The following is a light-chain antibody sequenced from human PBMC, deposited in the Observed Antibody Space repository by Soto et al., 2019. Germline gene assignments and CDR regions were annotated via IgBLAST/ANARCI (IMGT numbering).Light chain of an antibody. V-gene: IGKV3-20*01. J-gene: IGKJ2*01. CDR3: QQYGSSLPMYT. Sequence: EIVLTQSPGTLSLSPGERATLFCRASQSVSSSYLAWYQQKPGQAPRLLIYGASTRATGIPDRFSGSGSGTDFTLTISRLEPEDFAVYYCQQYGSSLPMYTFGQGTKLEIK. CDR2: GAS. CDR1: QSVSSSY.